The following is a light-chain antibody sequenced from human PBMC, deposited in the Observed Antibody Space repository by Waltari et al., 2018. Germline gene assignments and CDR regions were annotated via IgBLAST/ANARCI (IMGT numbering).Light chain of an antibody. J-gene: IGKJ1*01. Sequence: TVVTQSPATLSVSPGERASLSCRTSQTIGLSLAWYQQKPGQAPRPLNYHATPRAPGIPARFSGSGSESEFTLTISSLQSEDVAVYYCQQYNNWPPGTFGQGTRVEI. V-gene: IGKV3-15*01. CDR3: QQYNNWPPGT. CDR2: HAT. CDR1: QTIGLS.